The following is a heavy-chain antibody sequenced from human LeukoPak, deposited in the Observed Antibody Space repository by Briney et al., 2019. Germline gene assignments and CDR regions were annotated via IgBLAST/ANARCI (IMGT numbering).Heavy chain of an antibody. CDR2: INPSSGAT. V-gene: IGHV1-2*02. Sequence: GASVKVSCKASGYTFTGFYIHWVRLAPGQGLEWMGWINPSSGATTYARKFQDRVTMTRDTSSSTAFMDLNSLRSDDTAVYYCARVGTTITTYYFDYWGQGTLVTVSS. D-gene: IGHD4-11*01. J-gene: IGHJ4*02. CDR1: GYTFTGFY. CDR3: ARVGTTITTYYFDY.